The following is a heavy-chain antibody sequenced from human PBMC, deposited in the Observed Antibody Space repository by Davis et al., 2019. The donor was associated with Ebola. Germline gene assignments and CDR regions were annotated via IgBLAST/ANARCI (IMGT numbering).Heavy chain of an antibody. CDR2: ISAYNGNT. D-gene: IGHD3-9*01. CDR1: GYTFTSYG. V-gene: IGHV1-18*01. J-gene: IGHJ4*02. Sequence: AASVKVSCKASGYTFTSYGISWVRQAPGQGLEWMGWISAYNGNTNYAQKLQGRVTMTTDTSTSTAYMELRSLRSEDTAVYYCARALLRYFEMPCDYWGQGTLVTVSS. CDR3: ARALLRYFEMPCDY.